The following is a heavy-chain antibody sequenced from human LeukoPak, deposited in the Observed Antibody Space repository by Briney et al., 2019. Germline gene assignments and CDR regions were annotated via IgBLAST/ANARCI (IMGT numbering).Heavy chain of an antibody. CDR3: ARRHGSGSYLRVSYYMDV. J-gene: IGHJ6*03. CDR1: GFTCSSYS. Sequence: GGSLRLSCAASGFTCSSYSMNWVRQAPGKGLEWVSYISSSSSTIYYADSVKGRFTISRDNAKNSLYLQMNSLRAEDTAVYYCARRHGSGSYLRVSYYMDVWGKGTTVTVSS. D-gene: IGHD3-10*01. V-gene: IGHV3-48*01. CDR2: ISSSSSTI.